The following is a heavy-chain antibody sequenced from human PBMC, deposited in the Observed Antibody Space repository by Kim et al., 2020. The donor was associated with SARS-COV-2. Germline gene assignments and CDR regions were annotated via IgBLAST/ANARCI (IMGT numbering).Heavy chain of an antibody. Sequence: GGSLRLSCAASGFAVNNNYMTWVRQAPGKGLEWVSVMYYGGSTYYTESVKGRFTISRDNSKNTLYLQMNSLRAYDTAVYYCARGVGSGSSNLVYFDYWG. D-gene: IGHD3-10*01. J-gene: IGHJ4*01. CDR2: MYYGGST. V-gene: IGHV3-53*01. CDR3: ARGVGSGSSNLVYFDY. CDR1: GFAVNNNY.